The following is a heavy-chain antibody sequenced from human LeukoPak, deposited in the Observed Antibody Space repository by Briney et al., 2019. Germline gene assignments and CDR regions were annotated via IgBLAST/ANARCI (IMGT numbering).Heavy chain of an antibody. D-gene: IGHD2-15*01. CDR3: ARGRGTSGSNRDFYYYYYMDV. CDR1: GGTFSSYA. J-gene: IGHJ6*03. Sequence: ASVKVSCKASGGTFSSYAIHWVRQAPGQRLEWMGWINADNGHTKYSQHFQGRVTITRDTSASTAYMELSSLTSDDMAVYYCARGRGTSGSNRDFYYYYYMDVWGTGTTVTVSS. CDR2: INADNGHT. V-gene: IGHV1-3*03.